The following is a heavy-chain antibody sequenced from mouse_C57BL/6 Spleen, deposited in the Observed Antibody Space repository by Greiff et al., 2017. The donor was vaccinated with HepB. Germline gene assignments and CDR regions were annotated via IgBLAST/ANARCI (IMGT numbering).Heavy chain of an antibody. CDR2: IYPGDGDT. CDR1: GYAFSSYW. D-gene: IGHD1-1*01. J-gene: IGHJ1*03. V-gene: IGHV1-80*01. CDR3: ARSGYGSPYFDV. Sequence: VQLQQSGAELVKPGASVKISCKASGYAFSSYWMNWVKQRPGKGLEWIGQIYPGDGDTNYNGKFKGKATLTADKSSSTAYMQLSSLTSEDSAVYFCARSGYGSPYFDVWGTGTTVTVSS.